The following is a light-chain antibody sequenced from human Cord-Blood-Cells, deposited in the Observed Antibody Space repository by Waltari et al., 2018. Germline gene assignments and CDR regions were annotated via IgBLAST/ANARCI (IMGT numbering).Light chain of an antibody. V-gene: IGKV1-9*01. Sequence: DIQLTQSPSFLSASVGDRVTITCRASQGISSYLAWYQQKPGKAPKRRIYAASTLQSGVPSRFSGSGSGTEFTLTISSLKPEDFATYYCQQRNSYPLTFGGGTKVEIK. J-gene: IGKJ4*01. CDR1: QGISSY. CDR2: AAS. CDR3: QQRNSYPLT.